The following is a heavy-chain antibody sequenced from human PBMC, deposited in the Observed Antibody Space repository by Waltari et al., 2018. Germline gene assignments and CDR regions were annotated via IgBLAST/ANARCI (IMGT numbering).Heavy chain of an antibody. D-gene: IGHD6-6*01. CDR2: ISPIYGTA. V-gene: IGHV1-69*05. J-gene: IGHJ3*02. Sequence: QVQLVQSGAEVKKPGSSVKVSCKASGGTFSRYAISWVRQAPGQGLEWMGGISPIYGTATYAQKFQGRVTSTTDESTSTAYMELSSLRSEDTAVYYCASLIMQVEQLGAFDIWGQGTMVIVSS. CDR3: ASLIMQVEQLGAFDI. CDR1: GGTFSRYA.